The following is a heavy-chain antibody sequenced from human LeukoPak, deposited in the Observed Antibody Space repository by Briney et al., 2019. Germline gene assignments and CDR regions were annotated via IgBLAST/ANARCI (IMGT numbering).Heavy chain of an antibody. D-gene: IGHD3-10*01. CDR1: GFTFSSYG. CDR2: MWYDGSNK. V-gene: IGHV3-33*01. Sequence: PGRSLRLSCAASGFTFSSYGMHWVRQAPGKGLEWVAVMWYDGSNKYYADSVKGRFTIPRDNSKNTLYLQMNCLRAEDTAVYYCARDRYYGSGRGFDYWGQGTLVTVSS. CDR3: ARDRYYGSGRGFDY. J-gene: IGHJ4*02.